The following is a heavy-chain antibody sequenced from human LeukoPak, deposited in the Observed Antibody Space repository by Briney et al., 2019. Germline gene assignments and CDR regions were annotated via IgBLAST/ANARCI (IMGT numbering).Heavy chain of an antibody. Sequence: GGSLRLSCAASRFSFSTYGINWVRQAPGKGLEWVAYITSTSTTYYADSVKGRFTISRDNAKNSLYLQMNSLRDEDTALYYCARDKYGGLWGQGTMVTVSS. V-gene: IGHV3-48*02. D-gene: IGHD3-16*01. CDR1: RFSFSTYG. CDR2: ITSTSTT. J-gene: IGHJ3*01. CDR3: ARDKYGGL.